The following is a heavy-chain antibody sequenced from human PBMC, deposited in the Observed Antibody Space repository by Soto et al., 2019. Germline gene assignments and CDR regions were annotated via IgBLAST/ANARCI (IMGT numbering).Heavy chain of an antibody. V-gene: IGHV1-8*02. D-gene: IGHD2-2*01. CDR2: MNPKSGNT. CDR3: ARSHGYDLNWFDS. J-gene: IGHJ5*01. Sequence: QVQLVQSGAEVKKPGASVKVSCKTSGYTFTNYDINWVRQAPGQGLEWMGWMNPKSGNTGYAQNFQDRLTMTRDTSLSTAYMELSSLRYEYTAVYYCARSHGYDLNWFDSWGQGTLVTVSS. CDR1: GYTFTNYD.